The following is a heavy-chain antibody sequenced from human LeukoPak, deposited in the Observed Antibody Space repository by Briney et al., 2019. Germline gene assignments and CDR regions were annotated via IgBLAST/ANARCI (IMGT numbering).Heavy chain of an antibody. V-gene: IGHV3-33*06. CDR3: AKPLSAASGTDFHY. CDR1: GFTFSTFG. D-gene: IGHD6-13*01. Sequence: GGSLRLSCAASGFTFSTFGMQWVRQAPGKGLKWVAVIWYDGSNKYYADSVKGRFTISRDNSKNTLYLQMNSLRAEDTAVYYCAKPLSAASGTDFHYWGQGTLVTVSS. J-gene: IGHJ4*02. CDR2: IWYDGSNK.